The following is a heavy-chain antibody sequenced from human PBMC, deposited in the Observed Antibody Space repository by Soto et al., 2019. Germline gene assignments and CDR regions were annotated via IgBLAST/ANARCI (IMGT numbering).Heavy chain of an antibody. V-gene: IGHV4-59*01. D-gene: IGHD2-2*01. J-gene: IGHJ6*03. CDR2: IYYSGST. CDR3: ARGYRDIVVVPAAMMFEDYYYYMDV. Sequence: SETLSLTCTVSGGSISSYYWSWIRQPPGKGLEWIGYIYYSGSTNYNPSLKSRVTISVDTSKNQFSLKLSSVTAADTAVYYCARGYRDIVVVPAAMMFEDYYYYMDVWGKGTTVTVSS. CDR1: GGSISSYY.